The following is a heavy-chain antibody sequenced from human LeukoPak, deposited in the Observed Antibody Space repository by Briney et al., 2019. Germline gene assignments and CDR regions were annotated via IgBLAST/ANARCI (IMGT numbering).Heavy chain of an antibody. V-gene: IGHV3-30*02. CDR2: IRYDGSNK. J-gene: IGHJ5*02. D-gene: IGHD6-19*01. Sequence: GGSLRLSCAAYGFTFSIHGMHWVRQAPGKGLEWVAFIRYDGSNKYYADSVKGRFTISRDNPKNTLYLQMNSLRADDTAVYYCAKDLGYSSPWGQGTLVTVSS. CDR1: GFTFSIHG. CDR3: AKDLGYSSP.